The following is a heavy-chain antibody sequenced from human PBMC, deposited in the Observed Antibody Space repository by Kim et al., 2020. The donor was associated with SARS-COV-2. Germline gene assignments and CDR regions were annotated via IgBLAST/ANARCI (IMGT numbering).Heavy chain of an antibody. V-gene: IGHV4-34*01. CDR2: INHSGST. CDR3: ARQRSRRERVSFLFYYYYGMDV. CDR1: GGSFSGYY. D-gene: IGHD4-4*01. Sequence: SETLSLTCAVYGGSFSGYYWSWIRQPPGKGLEWIGEINHSGSTNYNPSLKSRVTISVDTSKNQFSLKLSSVTAADTAVYYCARQRSRRERVSFLFYYYYGMDVWGQGTTVTVSS. J-gene: IGHJ6*02.